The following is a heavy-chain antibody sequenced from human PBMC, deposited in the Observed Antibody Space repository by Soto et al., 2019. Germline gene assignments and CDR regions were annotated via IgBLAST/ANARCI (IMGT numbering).Heavy chain of an antibody. CDR1: GGTFSSYA. Sequence: ASVKVSCKASGGTFSSYAISWVRQAPGQGLEWMGGIIPIFGTANYAQKFQGRVTITADESTSTAYMELSSLRSEDTAVYYCARDATWPDYDILTGRRGYWFDPWGQGTLGTVSS. D-gene: IGHD3-9*01. V-gene: IGHV1-69*13. CDR3: ARDATWPDYDILTGRRGYWFDP. J-gene: IGHJ5*02. CDR2: IIPIFGTA.